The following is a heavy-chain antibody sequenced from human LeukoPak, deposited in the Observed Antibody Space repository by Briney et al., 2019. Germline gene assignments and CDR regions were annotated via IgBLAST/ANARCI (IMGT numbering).Heavy chain of an antibody. J-gene: IGHJ5*02. CDR3: ARRFGEFNWFDP. V-gene: IGHV1-8*01. CDR2: MNPNSGNT. CDR1: GYTFTSYD. D-gene: IGHD3-10*01. Sequence: ASVKVSCKASGYTFTSYDINWVRQTTGQGLEWMGWMNPNSGNTGYVQKFQGRVTMTRNTSISTAYMELSSLRSEDTAVYYCARRFGEFNWFDPWGQGTLVTVSS.